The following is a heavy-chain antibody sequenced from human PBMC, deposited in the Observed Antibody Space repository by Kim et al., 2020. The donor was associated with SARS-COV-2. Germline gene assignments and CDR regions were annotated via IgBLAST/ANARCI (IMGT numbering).Heavy chain of an antibody. D-gene: IGHD3-10*01. CDR3: ARAGYMVRGVTMDDAFDI. Sequence: KSRVTISVDTSKNQFSLKMSSVTAADTAVYYCARAGYMVRGVTMDDAFDIWGQGTMVTVSS. J-gene: IGHJ3*02. V-gene: IGHV4-31*02.